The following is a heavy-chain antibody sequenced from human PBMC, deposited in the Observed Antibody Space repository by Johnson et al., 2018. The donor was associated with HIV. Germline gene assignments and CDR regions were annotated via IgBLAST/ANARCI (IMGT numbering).Heavy chain of an antibody. Sequence: QVHLVESGGGVVQPGRSLRLSCAASGFSFSRYVMHWVRQAPGKGLEWVAVISYDGSNKYYADSVKGRFTISRDNSKNTLYLQMNSLRVEDTAVYYCARAIDQGYSSGWSSDVYDIWGQGTMVTVS. CDR1: GFSFSRYV. CDR3: ARAIDQGYSSGWSSDVYDI. V-gene: IGHV3-30-3*01. J-gene: IGHJ3*02. D-gene: IGHD6-19*01. CDR2: ISYDGSNK.